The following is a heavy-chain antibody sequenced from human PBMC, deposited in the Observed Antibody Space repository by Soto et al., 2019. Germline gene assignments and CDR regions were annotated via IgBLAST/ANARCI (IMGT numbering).Heavy chain of an antibody. CDR3: ATAPGGGAIAFDY. CDR2: INPNIGSS. V-gene: IGHV1-2*02. J-gene: IGHJ4*02. CDR1: GYTFTGYY. Sequence: GASVKVSCKASGYTFTGYYMHWVRQAPGQGLEWMGWINPNIGSSTYAQKFQGRVTMTRDASISTAYMELSRLRSDDTAVYYCATAPGGGAIAFDYWGQGTLVTVSS. D-gene: IGHD1-26*01.